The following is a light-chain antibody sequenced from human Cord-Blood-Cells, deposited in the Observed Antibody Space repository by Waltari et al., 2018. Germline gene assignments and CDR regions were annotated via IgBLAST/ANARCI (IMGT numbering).Light chain of an antibody. CDR2: DVS. J-gene: IGLJ3*02. CDR3: SSYTSSSTWV. V-gene: IGLV2-14*03. Sequence: QSALTQPASVSGSPGQSITISCTGTSSDVGGYNNVSWYQQHPGKAPKLMIYDVSNRPSGFSNRFSGSKSGNTASLTISGLQAEDEADYYCSSYTSSSTWVFGGGTKLTVL. CDR1: SSDVGGYNN.